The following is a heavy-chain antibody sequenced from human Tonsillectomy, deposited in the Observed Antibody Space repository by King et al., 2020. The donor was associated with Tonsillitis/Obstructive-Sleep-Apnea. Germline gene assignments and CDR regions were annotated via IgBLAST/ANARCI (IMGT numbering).Heavy chain of an antibody. CDR1: GFTLRDHY. Sequence: VQLVESGGRLVQPGGSLRLSCAASGFTLRDHYMDWVRPTPGKGLGWLGGSRNSYTTEYASSGKGRLTISRDDLKNSVYLQMDSLKTEDTAVYYCARDRAYDFWDGYYMDVWGKGTTVTVSS. CDR2: SRNSYTT. J-gene: IGHJ6*04. V-gene: IGHV3-72*01. D-gene: IGHD3-3*01. CDR3: ARDRAYDFWDGYYMDV.